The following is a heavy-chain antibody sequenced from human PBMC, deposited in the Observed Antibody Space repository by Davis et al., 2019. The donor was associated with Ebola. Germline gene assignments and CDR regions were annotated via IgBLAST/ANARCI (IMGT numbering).Heavy chain of an antibody. D-gene: IGHD5-12*01. CDR1: GFTFNSHG. Sequence: PGGSLRLSCAASGFTFNSHGMHWVRQAPGKGLEWVAVIAYDGSNKHYADSVKGRFTISRDNSKNTLDLQMNSLRAEDTAVYYCARDLEQYSAYDLLGLYFDYWGRGTLVTVSS. CDR2: IAYDGSNK. CDR3: ARDLEQYSAYDLLGLYFDY. J-gene: IGHJ4*02. V-gene: IGHV3-30*03.